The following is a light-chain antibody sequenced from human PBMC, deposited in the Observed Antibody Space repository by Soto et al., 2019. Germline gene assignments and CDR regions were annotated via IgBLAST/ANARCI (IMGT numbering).Light chain of an antibody. CDR2: AAS. CDR3: QQSYSTPT. CDR1: QRISSY. V-gene: IGKV1-39*01. J-gene: IGKJ4*01. Sequence: DIQMTQSPSSLSASVGDRVTITSRASQRISSYLNWYQQKPRKAPILLVYAASSLQGGVPSRFGSSGSGTDFTLTITRLQPEDFATYYCQQSYSTPTFGGGTKVDIK.